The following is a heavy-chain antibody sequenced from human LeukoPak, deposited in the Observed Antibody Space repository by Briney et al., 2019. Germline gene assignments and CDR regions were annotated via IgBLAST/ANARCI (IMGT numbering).Heavy chain of an antibody. J-gene: IGHJ4*02. CDR1: GFTFSSYE. D-gene: IGHD5-18*01. V-gene: IGHV3-74*01. CDR3: ARFPGYSYGQRYFDY. CDR2: INSDGSST. Sequence: GGSLRLSCAASGFTFSSYEMNWVRQAPGKGLEWVSRINSDGSSTSYADSVKGRFTISRDNAKNTLYLQMNSLRAEDTAVYYCARFPGYSYGQRYFDYWGQGTLVTVSS.